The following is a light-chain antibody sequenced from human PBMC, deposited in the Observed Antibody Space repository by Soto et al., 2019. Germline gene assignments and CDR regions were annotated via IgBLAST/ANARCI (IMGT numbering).Light chain of an antibody. CDR1: QSISSW. V-gene: IGKV1-5*01. Sequence: DIQMTQSPSTLAASVGDRVTITCRASQSISSWLAWYQQKPGKAPKLLISGASNLQSGVPSRFSGSGSGTDFTLTISSLQSEDFASYFCQHTFNSPPWTFGQGTKVDI. CDR2: GAS. CDR3: QHTFNSPPWT. J-gene: IGKJ1*01.